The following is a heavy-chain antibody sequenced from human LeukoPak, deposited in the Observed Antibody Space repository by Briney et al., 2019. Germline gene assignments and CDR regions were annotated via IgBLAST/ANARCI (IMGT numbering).Heavy chain of an antibody. CDR1: GGSISSYY. Sequence: SETLSLTCTVSGGSISSYYWSWIRQPPGKGLEWIGYIYYSGSTNYNPSLKSRVTISVDTSKNQFSLKLSSVTAADTAVYYCARHVAYCGGDCYPNWYFDLRGRGTLVTVSS. V-gene: IGHV4-59*08. D-gene: IGHD2-21*02. CDR2: IYYSGST. J-gene: IGHJ2*01. CDR3: ARHVAYCGGDCYPNWYFDL.